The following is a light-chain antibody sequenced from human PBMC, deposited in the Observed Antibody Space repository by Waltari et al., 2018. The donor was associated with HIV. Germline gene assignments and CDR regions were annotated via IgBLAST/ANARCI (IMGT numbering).Light chain of an antibody. Sequence: QSALTQPASVSGSPGQSITISCTGTSRDVGAYNYVSWYQHHPGKAPKLIIYEVINRPSVIANRFSVSKSGNPASLTIAGLQAEGEAVYYCSSYANANILFGGGTKLTVL. CDR2: EVI. CDR1: SRDVGAYNY. V-gene: IGLV2-14*01. CDR3: SSYANANIL. J-gene: IGLJ3*02.